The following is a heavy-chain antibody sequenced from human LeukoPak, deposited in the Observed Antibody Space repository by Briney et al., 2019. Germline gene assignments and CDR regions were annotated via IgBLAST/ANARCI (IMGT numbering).Heavy chain of an antibody. V-gene: IGHV3-23*01. Sequence: GGSLTLFCAASGFTFSSYAMSCVRHAPGRGLECVSCIIGSGGRTKYPASGKGRFTVCSVNATSTPYLQLNSLRAEDTAVYYCAKGLRNGDYGDFRGQGTLVTVSS. D-gene: IGHD4-17*01. CDR1: GFTFSSYA. J-gene: IGHJ4*02. CDR3: AKGLRNGDYGDF. CDR2: IIGSGGRT.